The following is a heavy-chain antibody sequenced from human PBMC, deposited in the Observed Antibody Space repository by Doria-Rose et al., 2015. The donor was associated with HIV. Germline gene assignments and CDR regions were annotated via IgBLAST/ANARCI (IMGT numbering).Heavy chain of an antibody. D-gene: IGHD3-3*01. CDR3: AKAPIIGPKYYFYMDV. CDR1: GFSFESYA. V-gene: IGHV3-9*01. J-gene: IGHJ6*03. CDR2: IRRDRGAK. Sequence: VQLVQSGGGLVQPGRSLRLSCVGSGFSFESYAMHWVRLAPGKGLAWVAGIRRDRGAKGNADSVEGRFTISRDNAKKSVYLEMRSLRPEDTAFYYCAKAPIIGPKYYFYMDVWGKGTSVTVSS.